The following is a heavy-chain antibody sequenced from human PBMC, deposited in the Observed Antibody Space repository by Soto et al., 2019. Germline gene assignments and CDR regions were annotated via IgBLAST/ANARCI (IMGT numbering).Heavy chain of an antibody. V-gene: IGHV5-10-1*01. Sequence: GESLKISCKGSGYSFTSYWISWVRQMPGKGLEWMGRIDPSDSYTNYSPSFQGHVTISADKSISTAYLQWSSLKASDTAMYYCARHRDDILTGYYYGMDVWGQGPTVTVSS. D-gene: IGHD3-9*01. CDR3: ARHRDDILTGYYYGMDV. CDR1: GYSFTSYW. CDR2: IDPSDSYT. J-gene: IGHJ6*02.